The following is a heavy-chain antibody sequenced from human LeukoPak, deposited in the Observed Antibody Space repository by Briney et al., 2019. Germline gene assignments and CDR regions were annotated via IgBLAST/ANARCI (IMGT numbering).Heavy chain of an antibody. D-gene: IGHD6-13*01. CDR2: ISWEEDQ. CDR3: ASRGHSSSGSTFDF. V-gene: IGHV2-5*02. Sequence: SGPTLGNSTQTLTLTCTFSDISLSTSGRGVGWIREPPGKALEWLALISWEEDQRYNPSLKSRLTITMDTSKNQVVLTVTNMDPVDTATYYCASRGHSSSGSTFDFWGQGTLVTVSS. J-gene: IGHJ4*02. CDR1: DISLSTSGRG.